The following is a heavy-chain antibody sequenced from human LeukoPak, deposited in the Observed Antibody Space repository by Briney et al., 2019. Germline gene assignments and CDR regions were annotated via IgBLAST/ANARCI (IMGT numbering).Heavy chain of an antibody. CDR3: ARDVIAVAGPNPNFDY. D-gene: IGHD6-19*01. J-gene: IGHJ4*02. CDR2: IKQDGSEK. Sequence: QPGGSLRLSCAASGFTFSSYAMTWVRQAPGKGLEWVANIKQDGSEKYYVDSVKGRFTISRDNAKNSLYLQMNSLRAEDTAVYYCARDVIAVAGPNPNFDYWGQGTLVTVSS. CDR1: GFTFSSYA. V-gene: IGHV3-7*01.